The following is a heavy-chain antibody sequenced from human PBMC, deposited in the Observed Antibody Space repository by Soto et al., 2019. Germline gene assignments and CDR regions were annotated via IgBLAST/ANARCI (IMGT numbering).Heavy chain of an antibody. CDR1: GASLSNTY. D-gene: IGHD3-10*01. CDR3: ARGKLGGDC. CDR2: IYYNGNS. V-gene: IGHV4-59*01. J-gene: IGHJ4*02. Sequence: QVHLQESGPGLVKPSETLSLTCTVSGASLSNTYWSWIRQPPGKGLEWVGNIYYNGNSNYNPSLRGRVTISIDTSKNQFSLNLRSVTAADTAVYYRARGKLGGDCWGQGTLVTVSS.